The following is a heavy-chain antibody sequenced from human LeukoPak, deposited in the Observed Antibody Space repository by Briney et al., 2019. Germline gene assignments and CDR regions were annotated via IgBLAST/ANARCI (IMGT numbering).Heavy chain of an antibody. CDR2: VYHGGNT. CDR3: ARSYSGSFLY. V-gene: IGHV4-38-2*02. D-gene: IGHD1-26*01. J-gene: IGHJ1*01. Sequence: SETLSLTCTVSGYSISNGYYWGWIRQPPGKGLEFIGSVYHGGNTYYKASLKSRVTISLDTSKNQFSLRLSSLTAADTAVYYCARSYSGSFLYWGQGSLVTVSS. CDR1: GYSISNGYY.